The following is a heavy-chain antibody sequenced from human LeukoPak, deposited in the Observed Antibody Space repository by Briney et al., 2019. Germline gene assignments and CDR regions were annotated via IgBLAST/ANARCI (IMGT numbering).Heavy chain of an antibody. CDR1: GFTFSSFA. V-gene: IGHV3-64D*06. J-gene: IGHJ5*02. CDR3: VRYYGQYNWFDP. CDR2: ISSNGGST. D-gene: IGHD3-10*01. Sequence: GSLRLSCSASGFTFSSFAMHWVRQAPGKGLGYVSAISSNGGSTYYADSVKGRFTISRDNSKNTLYLQMSSLRAEDTAVYYCVRYYGQYNWFDPWGQGTLVTVSS.